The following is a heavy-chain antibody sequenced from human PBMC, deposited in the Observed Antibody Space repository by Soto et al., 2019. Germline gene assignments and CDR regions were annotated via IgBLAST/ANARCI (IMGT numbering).Heavy chain of an antibody. V-gene: IGHV3-33*01. D-gene: IGHD1-26*01. CDR2: IWYDGSNK. Sequence: QVQLVESGGGVVQPGRSLRLSCAASGFTFSSYGMHWVRQAPGKGLEWVAVIWYDGSNKYYADSVKGRFTISRDNSKNXLXXQMNSLRAEDTAVYYCARDKMGATTEIGGEYYFDYWGQGTLVTVSS. J-gene: IGHJ4*02. CDR3: ARDKMGATTEIGGEYYFDY. CDR1: GFTFSSYG.